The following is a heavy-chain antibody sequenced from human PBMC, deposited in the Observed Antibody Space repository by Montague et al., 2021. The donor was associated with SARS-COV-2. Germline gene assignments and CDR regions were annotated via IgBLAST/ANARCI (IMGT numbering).Heavy chain of an antibody. CDR1: GGSISSSSYY. J-gene: IGHJ3*02. V-gene: IGHV4-39*01. Sequence: SETLSLTCTVSGGSISSSSYYWGWVRQPPGKGLEWMGGIYNSGGTNYNPSLKSRVTISVDTSNNQFSLKLSSLTAADTAVYYCARFPTSYYYDSKAAPATPDAFDIWGQGTMVTVSS. CDR3: ARFPTSYYYDSKAAPATPDAFDI. CDR2: IYNSGGT. D-gene: IGHD3-22*01.